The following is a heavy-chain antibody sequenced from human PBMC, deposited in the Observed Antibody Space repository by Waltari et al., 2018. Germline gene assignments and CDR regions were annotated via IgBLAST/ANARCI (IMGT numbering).Heavy chain of an antibody. CDR2: IYYSGST. D-gene: IGHD3-16*02. Sequence: QLQLQESGPGLVKPSETLSLTCTVPGGSISSSSYYWGWIRQPPGKGVEWMGSIYYSGSTYSSPSLKSRVPRSVDTSKNQFSLKLSSVTAADTAVYYCEQTVALYPYYYGMNVWGQGTTVTVSS. CDR3: EQTVALYPYYYGMNV. CDR1: GGSISSSSYY. V-gene: IGHV4-39*01. J-gene: IGHJ6*02.